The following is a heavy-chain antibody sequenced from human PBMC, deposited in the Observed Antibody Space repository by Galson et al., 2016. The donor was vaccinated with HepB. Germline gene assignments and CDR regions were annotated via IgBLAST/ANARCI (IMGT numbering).Heavy chain of an antibody. Sequence: SLRLSCAASEFTFSTYGMHWVRQAPGKGLEWVALIWQDGSNKYYADSVKGRFTIPRDNPKNTLYLQMNSLKVEDTAVYYCAREMHVAAAAAFDFWGRGTLVTVSS. D-gene: IGHD6-13*01. CDR3: AREMHVAAAAAFDF. CDR1: EFTFSTYG. V-gene: IGHV3-33*01. J-gene: IGHJ4*02. CDR2: IWQDGSNK.